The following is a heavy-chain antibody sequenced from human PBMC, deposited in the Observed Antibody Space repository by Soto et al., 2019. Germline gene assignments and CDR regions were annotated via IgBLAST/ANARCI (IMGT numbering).Heavy chain of an antibody. Sequence: SVKVSCKASGGTFRNYVISWVRQAPGQGLEWMGGIIPAHGTGNYAQKFEGRVTITADESTSTAYMELSSLRSEDTAVYYCARGFPHSRTNRKKQDQKVVVVVPRYYYYGMDVWGQGTTVTVSS. CDR3: ARGFPHSRTNRKKQDQKVVVVVPRYYYYGMDV. D-gene: IGHD2-15*01. CDR2: IIPAHGTG. J-gene: IGHJ6*02. CDR1: GGTFRNYV. V-gene: IGHV1-69*13.